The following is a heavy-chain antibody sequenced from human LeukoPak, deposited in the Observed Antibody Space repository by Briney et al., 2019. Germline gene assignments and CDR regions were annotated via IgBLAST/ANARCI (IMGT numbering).Heavy chain of an antibody. J-gene: IGHJ3*01. V-gene: IGHV3-74*01. Sequence: GGSLRLSCSASGFTLSNHWIHWVRQAPGKGLVWVSRINTDGSSTNYADSVKGRFTVSRDNAKSTLYLQMNSLRVEDTAVYYCARVIGWDEPFDLWGQGTMVTVSS. CDR3: ARVIGWDEPFDL. CDR1: GFTLSNHW. CDR2: INTDGSST. D-gene: IGHD1-26*01.